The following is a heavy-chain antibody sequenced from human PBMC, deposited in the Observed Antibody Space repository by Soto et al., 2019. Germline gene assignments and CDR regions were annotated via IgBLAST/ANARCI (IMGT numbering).Heavy chain of an antibody. CDR1: GFTFSSYG. Sequence: AGGSLRLSCAASGFTFSSYGMHWVRQAPGKGLEWVAVIWYDGSNKYYADSVKGRFTISRDNSKNTLYLQMNSLRAEDTAVYYCARDAGDSSGQGGVDYWGQGTLVTVSS. J-gene: IGHJ4*02. D-gene: IGHD3-22*01. V-gene: IGHV3-33*01. CDR3: ARDAGDSSGQGGVDY. CDR2: IWYDGSNK.